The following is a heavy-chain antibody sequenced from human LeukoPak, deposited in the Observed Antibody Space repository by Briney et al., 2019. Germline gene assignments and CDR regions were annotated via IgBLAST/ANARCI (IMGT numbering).Heavy chain of an antibody. D-gene: IGHD4-17*01. CDR2: ISAYNGNT. CDR3: ARDLGQTTVTYYYYYYMDV. Sequence: ASVKVSCKASGYTFTSYGISWVRQAPGQGLEWMGWISAYNGNTNYAQKLQGRVTMTTDTSTSTAYMELSSLRSEDTAVYYCARDLGQTTVTYYYYYYMDVWGKGTTVTVSS. J-gene: IGHJ6*03. CDR1: GYTFTSYG. V-gene: IGHV1-18*01.